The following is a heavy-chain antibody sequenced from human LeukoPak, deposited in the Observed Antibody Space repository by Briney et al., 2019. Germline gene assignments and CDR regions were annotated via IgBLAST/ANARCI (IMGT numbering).Heavy chain of an antibody. D-gene: IGHD1-26*01. J-gene: IGHJ6*03. CDR1: GFTFSSYG. V-gene: IGHV3-23*01. CDR3: ASMAGHGSYFSNYYYYYMDV. Sequence: PGGSLRLSCAASGFTFSSYGMSWVRQAPGKGLEWVSAISGSGGSTYYADSVKGRFTISRDNSKNTLYLQMNSLRAEDTAVYYCASMAGHGSYFSNYYYYYMDVWGKGTTVTISS. CDR2: ISGSGGST.